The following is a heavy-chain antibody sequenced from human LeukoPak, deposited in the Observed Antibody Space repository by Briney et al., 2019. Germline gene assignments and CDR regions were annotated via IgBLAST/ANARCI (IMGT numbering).Heavy chain of an antibody. D-gene: IGHD6-6*01. CDR3: ARHKLIAARPTSHSGHDY. Sequence: PSETLSLTCTVSGGSISSYYWSLIRQPPGKGLEWIGYRYYSGSTNYNPSLKSRVTISVDTSKNQFSLKLSSVTAADTAVYYCARHKLIAARPTSHSGHDYWGQGTLVTVSS. CDR1: GGSISSYY. J-gene: IGHJ4*02. V-gene: IGHV4-59*08. CDR2: RYYSGST.